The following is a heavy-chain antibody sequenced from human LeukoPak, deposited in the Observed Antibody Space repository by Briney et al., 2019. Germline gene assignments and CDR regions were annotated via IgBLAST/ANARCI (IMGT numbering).Heavy chain of an antibody. D-gene: IGHD4-17*01. CDR1: GGSISSGDYY. Sequence: SETLSLTCTVSGGSISSGDYYWSWIRQPPGKGLEWIGEIYHSGSTNYNPSLKSRVTISVDKSKNQFSLKLSSVTAADTAVYYCASGPALYMTTVSGSYYYGMDVWGQGTTVTVSS. CDR2: IYHSGST. J-gene: IGHJ6*02. CDR3: ASGPALYMTTVSGSYYYGMDV. V-gene: IGHV4-39*07.